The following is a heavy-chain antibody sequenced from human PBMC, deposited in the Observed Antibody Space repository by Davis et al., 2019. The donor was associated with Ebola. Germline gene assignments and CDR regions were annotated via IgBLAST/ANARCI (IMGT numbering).Heavy chain of an antibody. CDR2: INNDDTRR. V-gene: IGHV3-74*03. D-gene: IGHD2-8*01. J-gene: IGHJ4*02. CDR3: VRDPNALDY. CDR1: GFNISSRW. Sequence: GESLKISCEVSGFNISSRWMHWVRQAPGQGLMWVSRINNDDTRRTYADSVKGRFTISRDDAKNSLFLQMDSLRAEDTAIYYCVRDPNALDYWGQGTLVTVSP.